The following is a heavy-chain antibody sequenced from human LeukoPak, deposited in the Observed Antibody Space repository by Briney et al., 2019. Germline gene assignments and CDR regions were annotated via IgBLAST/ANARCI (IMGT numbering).Heavy chain of an antibody. Sequence: ASVKVSCKASEYTFTSYSLNWVRQAPGQGLEWMGWINTKTGNPAYAQGFTGRFVFSLDTSVSTAYLQISGLKVEDTAVYYCAQDTSTDVFNYWGQGTLVTVSS. J-gene: IGHJ4*02. D-gene: IGHD5-18*01. CDR3: AQDTSTDVFNY. CDR1: EYTFTSYS. V-gene: IGHV7-4-1*02. CDR2: INTKTGNP.